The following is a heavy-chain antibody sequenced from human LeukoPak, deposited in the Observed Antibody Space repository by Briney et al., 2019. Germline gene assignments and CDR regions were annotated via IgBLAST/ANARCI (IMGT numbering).Heavy chain of an antibody. CDR1: GGTFSSYA. J-gene: IGHJ5*02. Sequence: SVKVCCTASGGTFSSYAISWVRQAPGQGLELVGGIIPIFGTGNYAQKFQGRVTITADKSTSTDYMELSSLRSEDTAVYYCARENYYGSGSYYTWGQGTLVTVSS. CDR2: IIPIFGTG. CDR3: ARENYYGSGSYYT. V-gene: IGHV1-69*06. D-gene: IGHD3-10*01.